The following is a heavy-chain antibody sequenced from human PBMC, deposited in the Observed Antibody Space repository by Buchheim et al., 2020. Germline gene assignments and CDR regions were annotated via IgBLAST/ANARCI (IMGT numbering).Heavy chain of an antibody. CDR2: IKSTKDGRIT. V-gene: IGHV3-15*01. J-gene: IGHJ3*01. Sequence: EVQLVESGGGLVKPGGSLRLSCAASGFTFSGAWMSWVRQAPGKGLEWVGRIKSTKDGRITDYAAPVNGRFIVSRDDSKNTLFLQMNSLRIEDTAVYFCTTDDYFNVGGPHGGPDFFDFWGQGT. CDR1: GFTFSGAW. D-gene: IGHD3-16*01. CDR3: TTDDYFNVGGPHGGPDFFDF.